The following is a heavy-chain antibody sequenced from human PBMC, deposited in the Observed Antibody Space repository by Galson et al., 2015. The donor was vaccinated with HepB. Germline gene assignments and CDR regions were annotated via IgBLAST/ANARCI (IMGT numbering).Heavy chain of an antibody. J-gene: IGHJ4*02. V-gene: IGHV5-51*01. Sequence: QSGAEVKKPGESLKISCKGSGYSFTSYWIGWVRQMPGKGLERMGIIYPGDSDTRYSPSFQGQVTISADKSTSTAYLQWSSLKASDTAMYYCARQWGGSGSYFATIDHWGQGTLVTV. D-gene: IGHD3-10*01. CDR3: ARQWGGSGSYFATIDH. CDR2: IYPGDSDT. CDR1: GYSFTSYW.